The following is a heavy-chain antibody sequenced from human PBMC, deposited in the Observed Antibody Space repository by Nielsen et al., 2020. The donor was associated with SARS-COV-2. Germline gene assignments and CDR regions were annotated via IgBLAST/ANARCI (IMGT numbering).Heavy chain of an antibody. V-gene: IGHV3-30*03. CDR2: ISSDGSNY. D-gene: IGHD3-10*01. J-gene: IGHJ4*02. Sequence: GESLKISCEASGISFSSYGVHWVRQAPGKGLEWVAVISSDGSNYYFGDSVKGRVTVSRDNSTNTVFLQMSSLRAEDTAVYYCARGDPITTLTNLDSWGQGTLVTVSS. CDR3: ARGDPITTLTNLDS. CDR1: GISFSSYG.